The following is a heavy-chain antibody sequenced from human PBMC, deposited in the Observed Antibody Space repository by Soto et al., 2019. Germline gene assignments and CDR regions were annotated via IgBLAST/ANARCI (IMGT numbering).Heavy chain of an antibody. J-gene: IGHJ6*02. CDR3: ARGDSTDCSNGVCSFFYNHDMDV. D-gene: IGHD2-8*01. CDR1: GYSFTDYH. CDR2: INPKSGGT. V-gene: IGHV1-2*04. Sequence: ASVKVSCKASGYSFTDYHIHWVRQAPGQGLEWLGRINPKSGGTSTAQKFQGWVTTTTDTSISTASMELTRLTSDDTAIYYCARGDSTDCSNGVCSFFYNHDMDVCGQGTTVTVCS.